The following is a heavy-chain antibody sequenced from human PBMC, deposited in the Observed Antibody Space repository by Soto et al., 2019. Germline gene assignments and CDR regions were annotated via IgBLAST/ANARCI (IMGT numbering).Heavy chain of an antibody. CDR3: ARDTVTTYYYYGMDV. CDR1: GGSISSYY. J-gene: IGHJ6*02. CDR2: IYYSGST. D-gene: IGHD4-4*01. V-gene: IGHV4-59*01. Sequence: PSETLSLTCTVSGGSISSYYWSWIRQPPGKGLEWIGYIYYSGSTNYNPSLKSRVTISVDTSKNQFSLKLSSVTAADTAVYYCARDTVTTYYYYGMDVWGQGTTVTVS.